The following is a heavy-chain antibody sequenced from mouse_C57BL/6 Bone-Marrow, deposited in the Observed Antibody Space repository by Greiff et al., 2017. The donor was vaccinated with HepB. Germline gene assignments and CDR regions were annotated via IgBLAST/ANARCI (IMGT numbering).Heavy chain of an antibody. CDR1: GFTFSSYG. J-gene: IGHJ1*03. CDR2: ISSGGSYT. Sequence: EVMLVESGGDLVKPGGSLKLSCAASGFTFSSYGMSWVRQTPDMRLEWVATISSGGSYTYYPDSVKGRITISRDNAKNTLYLQMSSLKSEDTAMYDCARRGYFDVWGTGTTVTVSS. V-gene: IGHV5-6*02. CDR3: ARRGYFDV.